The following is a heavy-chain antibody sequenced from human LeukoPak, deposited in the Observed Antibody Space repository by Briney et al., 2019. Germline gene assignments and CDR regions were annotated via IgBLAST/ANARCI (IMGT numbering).Heavy chain of an antibody. J-gene: IGHJ4*02. V-gene: IGHV1-3*04. CDR2: TNTASGDA. CDR1: GYSFIDLP. Sequence: GASVKVSCKASGYSFIDLPMHWVRQAPGQRPEWMGWTNTASGDASYSQKFQGRVTITRAASASTTYMELSSLKSEDTAVYYCARMTTGKFDYWGQGTLVSVSS. CDR3: ARMTTGKFDY. D-gene: IGHD3-10*01.